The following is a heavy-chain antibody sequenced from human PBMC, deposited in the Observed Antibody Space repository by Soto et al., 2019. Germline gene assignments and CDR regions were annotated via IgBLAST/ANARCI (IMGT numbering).Heavy chain of an antibody. CDR2: INHSGST. J-gene: IGHJ6*02. V-gene: IGHV4-34*01. Sequence: PSETLSLTCAVYGGSFSGYYWSWIRQPPGKGLEWIGGINHSGSTNYNPSLKSRVTISVDTSKNQFSLKLSSVTAADTAVYYCARATPIDYYYGMDVWGQGTTVTVSS. CDR1: GGSFSGYY. D-gene: IGHD2-15*01. CDR3: ARATPIDYYYGMDV.